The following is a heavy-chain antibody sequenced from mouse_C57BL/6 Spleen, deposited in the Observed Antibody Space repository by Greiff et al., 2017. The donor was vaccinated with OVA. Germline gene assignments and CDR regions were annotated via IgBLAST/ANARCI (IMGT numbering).Heavy chain of an antibody. CDR3: ARELDSSGYPFYAMDY. Sequence: VQLQQPGAELVRPGSSVKLSCKASGYTFTSYWMDWVKQRPGQGLEWIGNIYPSDGETHYNQKFKDKATLTVDKSSSTAYLQLSSLTSEDSAVYYCARELDSSGYPFYAMDYWGQGTSVTVSS. J-gene: IGHJ4*01. CDR1: GYTFTSYW. D-gene: IGHD3-2*02. V-gene: IGHV1-61*01. CDR2: IYPSDGET.